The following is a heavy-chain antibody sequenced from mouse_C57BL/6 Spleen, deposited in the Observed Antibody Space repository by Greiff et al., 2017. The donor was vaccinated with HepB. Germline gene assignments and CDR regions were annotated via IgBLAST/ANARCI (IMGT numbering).Heavy chain of an antibody. CDR1: GYTFTSYW. CDR2: IDPSDSYT. Sequence: QVQLQQPGAELVKPGASVKLSCKASGYTFTSYWMQWVKQRPGQGLEWIGEIDPSDSYTNYNQKFKGKATLTVDTSSSTAYMQLSSLTSEDSAVYYCARYPYDYDRYWYFDVWGTGTTVTVSS. CDR3: ARYPYDYDRYWYFDV. V-gene: IGHV1-50*01. J-gene: IGHJ1*03. D-gene: IGHD2-4*01.